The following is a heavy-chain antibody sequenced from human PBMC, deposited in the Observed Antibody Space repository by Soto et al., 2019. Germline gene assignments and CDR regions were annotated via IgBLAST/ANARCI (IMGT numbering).Heavy chain of an antibody. CDR1: GFTFTRSA. CDR3: AAQGAIRGYYYGVDV. V-gene: IGHV1-58*01. J-gene: IGHJ6*02. CDR2: IVVGSGNT. D-gene: IGHD2-2*02. Sequence: SVKVSCKASGFTFTRSAVQWVRQARGQRLEWIGWIVVGSGNTIYAQKLQERVTITRDMSTSTAYMELSSLRSEDTAVYYCAAQGAIRGYYYGVDVWGQGTTVTVSS.